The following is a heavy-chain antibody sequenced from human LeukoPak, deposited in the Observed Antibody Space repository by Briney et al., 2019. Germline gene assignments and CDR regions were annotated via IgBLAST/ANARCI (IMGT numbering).Heavy chain of an antibody. CDR3: ARLYSYDCSGGSCYGNYYYYYMDV. CDR2: LYYSGNT. J-gene: IGHJ6*03. CDR1: GGSISSYY. Sequence: SDTLSLTCTVSGGSISSYYWSWIRPPPGKGLECIGYLYYSGNTNYTPPLKRRVTISLDTSKNQFSVKLSSVTAADTAVYYCARLYSYDCSGGSCYGNYYYYYMDVWGKGTTVTVSS. V-gene: IGHV4-59*08. D-gene: IGHD2-15*01.